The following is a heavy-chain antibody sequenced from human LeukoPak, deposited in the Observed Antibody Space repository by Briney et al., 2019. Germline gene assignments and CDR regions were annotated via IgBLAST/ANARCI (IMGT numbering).Heavy chain of an antibody. CDR3: ARDRLEDYYYYGMDV. Sequence: GRSLRLSCAASGFTFSSYGMHWVRQAPGQGLEWMGIINPSGGSTSYAQKFQGRVTMTRDTSTSTVYMELSSLRSEDTAVYYCARDRLEDYYYYGMDVWGQGTTVTVSS. D-gene: IGHD6-25*01. J-gene: IGHJ6*02. V-gene: IGHV1-46*01. CDR1: GFTFSSYG. CDR2: INPSGGST.